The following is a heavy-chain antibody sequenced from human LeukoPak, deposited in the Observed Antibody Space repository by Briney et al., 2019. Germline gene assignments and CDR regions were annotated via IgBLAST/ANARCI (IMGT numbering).Heavy chain of an antibody. Sequence: SETLSLTCTVSGGSISSYYWSWIRQPPGKGLEWLGYIYYSGSTNYNPSLKSRVTISVDTSKNQFSLKLSSVTAADTAVYYCARDGVSRYSSSFDYWGQGTLVTVSS. CDR3: ARDGVSRYSSSFDY. V-gene: IGHV4-59*01. CDR1: GGSISSYY. CDR2: IYYSGST. J-gene: IGHJ4*02. D-gene: IGHD6-13*01.